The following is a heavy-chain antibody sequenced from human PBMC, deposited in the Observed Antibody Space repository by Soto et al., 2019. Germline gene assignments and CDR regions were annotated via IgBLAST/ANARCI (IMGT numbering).Heavy chain of an antibody. CDR1: GGSFSGYY. J-gene: IGHJ4*02. CDR2: INHSGRT. CDR3: ARGQPAIYCSGGSCYLDY. D-gene: IGHD2-15*01. Sequence: QVQLQQWGAGLLKPSETLSLTCAVYGGSFSGYYWSWIRQPPGKGLEWIGEINHSGRTNDNPSLKIRVTISVHPSKTQFSLNLRSVPAADTAVYYCARGQPAIYCSGGSCYLDYWGQGTLVTVSS. V-gene: IGHV4-34*01.